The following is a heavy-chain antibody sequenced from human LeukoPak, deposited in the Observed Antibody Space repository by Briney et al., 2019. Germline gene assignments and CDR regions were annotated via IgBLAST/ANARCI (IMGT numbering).Heavy chain of an antibody. CDR2: INHSGST. Sequence: PSETLSLTCAVYGGSFSGYYWSWIRQPPGKGLEWIGEINHSGSTNYNPSLKSRVTISVDTSKNQFSLKLSSVTAADTAVYYCARADIVVVPAATPGGWFDPWGQGTLVTVSS. CDR3: ARADIVVVPAATPGGWFDP. V-gene: IGHV4-34*01. CDR1: GGSFSGYY. D-gene: IGHD2-2*02. J-gene: IGHJ5*02.